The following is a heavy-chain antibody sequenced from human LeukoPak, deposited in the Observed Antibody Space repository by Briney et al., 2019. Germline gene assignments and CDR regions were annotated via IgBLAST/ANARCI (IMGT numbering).Heavy chain of an antibody. CDR1: GFTVSSNY. D-gene: IGHD3-22*01. CDR3: AREKYYYDSSGYWFDY. CDR2: IYSGGST. Sequence: PGGSLRLSCAASGFTVSSNYMSWVRQAPGKGLEWVSVIYSGGSTYYADSVKGRFTISRDNSKNTLYLQMNSLRAEDTAVYYCAREKYYYDSSGYWFDYWGQGTLVTVSS. V-gene: IGHV3-66*01. J-gene: IGHJ4*02.